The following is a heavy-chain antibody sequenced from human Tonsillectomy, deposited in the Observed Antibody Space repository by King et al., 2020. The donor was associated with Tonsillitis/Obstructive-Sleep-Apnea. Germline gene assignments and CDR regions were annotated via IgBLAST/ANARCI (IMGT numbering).Heavy chain of an antibody. D-gene: IGHD3-3*01. CDR1: GFTFSSYA. J-gene: IGHJ4*02. V-gene: IGHV3-30*04. CDR2: ISYDGSNK. CDR3: ARDRSEDYDFWSGYVL. Sequence: VQLVESGGGVVQPGRSLRLSCAASGFTFSSYAMHWVRQAPSKGLEWVAVISYDGSNKYYADSVKGRFTISRDNSKNTLYLQMNSLRAEDMAVYYCARDRSEDYDFWSGYVLWGQGTLVTVSS.